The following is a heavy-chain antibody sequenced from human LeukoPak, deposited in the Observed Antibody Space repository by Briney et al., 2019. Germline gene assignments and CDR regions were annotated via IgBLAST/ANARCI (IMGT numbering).Heavy chain of an antibody. D-gene: IGHD7-27*01. CDR3: AREGLTGMYNWFDP. CDR2: INPNSGGT. Sequence: GASVKVSCKASGYTFTGYYVHWVRQAPGQGLEWMGWINPNSGGTNYAQKFQGRVTMTRDTSISTAYMELSRLRSDDTAVYYCAREGLTGMYNWFDPWGQGTLVTVSS. V-gene: IGHV1-2*02. J-gene: IGHJ5*02. CDR1: GYTFTGYY.